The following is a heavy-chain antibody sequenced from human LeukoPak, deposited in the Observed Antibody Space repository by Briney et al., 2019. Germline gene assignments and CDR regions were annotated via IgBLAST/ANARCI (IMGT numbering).Heavy chain of an antibody. Sequence: SETLSLTCTVSGGSVSSGSYYWSWIRQPPGKGLEWIAYVYYNGITNYNPSLGSRVTISVDTSKNQFSLKLRSVTAAETAMYYCARHHSYGSGTFDYRGQGTLVTVSS. CDR2: VYYNGIT. CDR3: ARHHSYGSGTFDY. D-gene: IGHD3-10*01. CDR1: GGSVSSGSYY. V-gene: IGHV4-61*01. J-gene: IGHJ4*02.